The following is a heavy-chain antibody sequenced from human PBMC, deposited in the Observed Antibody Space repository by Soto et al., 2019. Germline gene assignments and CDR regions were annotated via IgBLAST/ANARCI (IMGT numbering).Heavy chain of an antibody. CDR2: INHSGST. Sequence: SETLSLTCAVYGGSFSGYYWSWIRQPPGKGLEWIGEINHSGSTNYNPSLKSRVTISVDTSKNQFSLKLSSVTAADTAVYYCAREGRSGYYNYYYYGMDVWGQGTTVTVSS. CDR3: AREGRSGYYNYYYYGMDV. J-gene: IGHJ6*02. CDR1: GGSFSGYY. V-gene: IGHV4-34*01. D-gene: IGHD3-22*01.